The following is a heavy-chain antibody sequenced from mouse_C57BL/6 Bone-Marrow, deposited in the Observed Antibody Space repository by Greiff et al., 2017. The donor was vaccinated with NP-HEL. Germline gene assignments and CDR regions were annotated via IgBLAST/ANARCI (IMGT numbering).Heavy chain of an antibody. J-gene: IGHJ2*01. CDR3: ASPYYYGSSPFDY. CDR1: GYTFTSYG. CDR2: IYPRSGNT. D-gene: IGHD1-1*01. Sequence: QVQLQQSGAELARPGASVKLSCKASGYTFTSYGISWVKQRTGQGLEWIGEIYPRSGNTYYNAKFKGKATLTADKSSSTPYLELRSLTSEDSAVYFCASPYYYGSSPFDYWGQGTTLTVSS. V-gene: IGHV1-81*01.